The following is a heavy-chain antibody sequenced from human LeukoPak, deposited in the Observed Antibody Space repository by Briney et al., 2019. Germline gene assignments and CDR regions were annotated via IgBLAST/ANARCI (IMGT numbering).Heavy chain of an antibody. D-gene: IGHD6-13*01. Sequence: PGGSLRLSCAASGFTFSSYAMHWVRQAPGKGLEWVAVISYDGSNKYYADSVKGRFTISRDNSKNTLYLQMNSLRAEDTAVYYCARDGVYSSSWYGSWFDPWGQGTLVTVSS. CDR3: ARDGVYSSSWYGSWFDP. V-gene: IGHV3-30-3*01. CDR1: GFTFSSYA. CDR2: ISYDGSNK. J-gene: IGHJ5*02.